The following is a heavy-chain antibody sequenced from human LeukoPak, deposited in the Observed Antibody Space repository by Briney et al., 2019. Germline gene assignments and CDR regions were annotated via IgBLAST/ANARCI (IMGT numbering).Heavy chain of an antibody. D-gene: IGHD5-18*01. V-gene: IGHV3-23*01. CDR3: AKDQPDGYSYGLIDH. CDR2: ISGSGSST. CDR1: GFTFGSYA. Sequence: GGSLRLSCAASGFTFGSYAMSWVRQAPERGLEWVSTISGSGSSTYYADSVKGRFTISRDNSKNTLYVQMNSLRAEDTAVYYCAKDQPDGYSYGLIDHWGQGTLVTVSS. J-gene: IGHJ4*02.